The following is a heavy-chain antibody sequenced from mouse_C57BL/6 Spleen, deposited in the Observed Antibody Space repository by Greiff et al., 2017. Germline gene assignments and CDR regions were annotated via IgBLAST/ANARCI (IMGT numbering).Heavy chain of an antibody. CDR1: GYSITSGYY. D-gene: IGHD2-4*01. Sequence: ESGPGLVKPSQSLSLTCSVTGYSITSGYYWNWIRQFPGNKLEWMGYISYDGSNNYNPSLKNRISITRDTSKNQFFLKLNSVTTEDTATYHCARNDCFHYWGQGTTLPVSS. CDR3: ARNDCFHY. V-gene: IGHV3-6*01. J-gene: IGHJ2*01. CDR2: ISYDGSN.